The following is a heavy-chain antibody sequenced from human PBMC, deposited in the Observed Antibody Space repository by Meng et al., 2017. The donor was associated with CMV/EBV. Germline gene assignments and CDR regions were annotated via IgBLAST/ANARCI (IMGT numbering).Heavy chain of an antibody. CDR2: VDPEDGET. CDR3: ATERYQLLPGRSNWFDP. CDR1: YTFTDYY. V-gene: IGHV1-69-2*01. D-gene: IGHD2-2*01. J-gene: IGHJ5*02. Sequence: YTFTDYYMHWVQQAPRKGLEWMGLVDPEDGETIYAERFQGRVTITADTSTDTAYMELSSLRSEDTAVYYCATERYQLLPGRSNWFDPWGQGTLVTVSS.